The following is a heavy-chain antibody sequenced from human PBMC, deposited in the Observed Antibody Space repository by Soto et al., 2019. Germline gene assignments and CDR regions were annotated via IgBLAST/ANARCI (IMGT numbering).Heavy chain of an antibody. J-gene: IGHJ4*02. V-gene: IGHV2-70*01. CDR1: GFSLSTSGMC. CDR2: IDWDDDK. CDR3: SRLRRDGYNYFSNYFDY. D-gene: IGHD5-12*01. Sequence: SGPTLVNPTQTLTLTCTFSGFSLSTSGMCVSWIRQPPGKALEWLALIDWDDDKYYSTSLKTRLTISKDTSKNQVVLTMTNMDPVDTAMYYCSRLRRDGYNYFSNYFDYWGQGTLVTVSS.